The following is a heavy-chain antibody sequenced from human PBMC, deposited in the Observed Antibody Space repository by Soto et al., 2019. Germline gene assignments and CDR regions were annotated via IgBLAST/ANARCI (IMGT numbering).Heavy chain of an antibody. Sequence: QVQLVESGGGVVQPGRSLRLSCAASGFTFSSYAMHWVRQAPGKGLEWVAVISYDGSNKYYADSVKGRFTISRDNSKNTEYLQRNRLRAEDTAVYYGARDGGGYYYYGMDGCGQGTTVTVS. J-gene: IGHJ6*02. D-gene: IGHD6-25*01. CDR1: GFTFSSYA. CDR2: ISYDGSNK. CDR3: ARDGGGYYYYGMDG. V-gene: IGHV3-30-3*01.